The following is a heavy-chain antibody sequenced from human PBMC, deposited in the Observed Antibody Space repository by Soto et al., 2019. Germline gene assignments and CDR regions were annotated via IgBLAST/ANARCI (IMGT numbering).Heavy chain of an antibody. J-gene: IGHJ4*02. CDR3: AKVPSFDY. CDR2: ISGSGGST. V-gene: IGHV3-23*01. CDR1: GFTFSSYA. Sequence: LIXSCASSGFTFSSYAMSWVRQAPGKGLEWVSAISGSGGSTYYADSVKGRFTISRDNSKNTLYLQMNSLRAEDTAVYYCAKVPSFDYWGQGTLVTVSP.